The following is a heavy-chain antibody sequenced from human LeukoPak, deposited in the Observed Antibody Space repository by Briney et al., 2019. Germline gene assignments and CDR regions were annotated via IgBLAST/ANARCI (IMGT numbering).Heavy chain of an antibody. J-gene: IGHJ4*02. D-gene: IGHD1-1*01. V-gene: IGHV3-23*01. Sequence: GGSLRLSCAASGFTFNIYTMSWVRQAPGKGLEWVSAIVTNGVTFYTDSVKGRFTISRDNSKNTLYLQMNSLRAEDTAVYYCAKAGYNWNDVTPPPWFDYWGQGTLVTVSS. CDR2: IVTNGVT. CDR3: AKAGYNWNDVTPPPWFDY. CDR1: GFTFNIYT.